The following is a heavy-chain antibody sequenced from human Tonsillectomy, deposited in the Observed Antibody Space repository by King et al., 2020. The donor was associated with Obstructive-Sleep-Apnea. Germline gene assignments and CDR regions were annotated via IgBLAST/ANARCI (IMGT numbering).Heavy chain of an antibody. CDR2: IYYSGST. D-gene: IGHD3-22*01. V-gene: IGHV4-59*08. CDR3: ARRVDYYDSSGHFDY. Sequence: HVQLQESGPGLVKPSETLSLTCTVSDGSISSYYWSWIRQPPGKGLEWIGYIYYSGSTNYNASLKSRVTISVDTSKNQFSLKLSSVTAADTAVYYCARRVDYYDSSGHFDYWGQGTLVTVSS. CDR1: DGSISSYY. J-gene: IGHJ4*02.